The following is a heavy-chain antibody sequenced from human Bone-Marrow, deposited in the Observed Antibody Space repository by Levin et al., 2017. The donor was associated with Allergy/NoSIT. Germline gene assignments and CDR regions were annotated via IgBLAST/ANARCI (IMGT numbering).Heavy chain of an antibody. CDR2: ISDSVST. D-gene: IGHD3-10*01. CDR1: GGSIGRYY. CDR3: ARGRKGFGEFAD. J-gene: IGHJ4*02. Sequence: PGGSLRLSCTVSGGSIGRYYWSWIRQPPGKGLEWIGYISDSVSTNYNPSLTSRVTISLDRSKNQFTLKLRSVTAAATAVYYCARGRKGFGEFADWGQGTLVTVSS. V-gene: IGHV4-59*01.